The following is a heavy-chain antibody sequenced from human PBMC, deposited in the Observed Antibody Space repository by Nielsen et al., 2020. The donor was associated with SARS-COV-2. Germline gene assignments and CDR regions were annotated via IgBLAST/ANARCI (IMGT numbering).Heavy chain of an antibody. V-gene: IGHV4-34*01. CDR3: AGTLTIFGVAPTLDY. Sequence: GSLRLSCAVYGGSFSGYYWSWIRQAPGKGLEWIGEITHAGTTNYNPSLQSRVTISLDTSKKQFSLRLSSLTAADTAVYYCAGTLTIFGVAPTLDYWGQGTLVTVSS. CDR1: GGSFSGYY. D-gene: IGHD3-3*01. J-gene: IGHJ4*02. CDR2: ITHAGTT.